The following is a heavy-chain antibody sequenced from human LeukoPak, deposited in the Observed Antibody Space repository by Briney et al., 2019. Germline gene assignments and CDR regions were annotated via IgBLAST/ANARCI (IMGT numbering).Heavy chain of an antibody. D-gene: IGHD1-1*01. Sequence: GGSLRLSCAASGFTFSSYGMHWVRQAPGKGLEWVAVISYDGGNKYYADSVKGRFTISRDNSKNTLYLQMNSLRAEDTAVYYCAKGTGTAHYYYYGMDVWGQGTTVTVSS. V-gene: IGHV3-30*18. J-gene: IGHJ6*02. CDR3: AKGTGTAHYYYYGMDV. CDR1: GFTFSSYG. CDR2: ISYDGGNK.